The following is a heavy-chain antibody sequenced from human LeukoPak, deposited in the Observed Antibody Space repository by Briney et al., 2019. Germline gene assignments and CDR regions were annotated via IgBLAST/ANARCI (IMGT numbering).Heavy chain of an antibody. CDR1: GGSISSYY. Sequence: SETLSLTCTVSGGSISSYYWSWIRQPAGKGLEWIGRIYTPGSTNYNPSLKSRVTMSLDTSKNQFSLKLNSVTAADTAVYYCAKSNGYGLVDIWGQGTMVTVSS. CDR3: AKSNGYGLVDI. J-gene: IGHJ3*02. D-gene: IGHD3-10*01. CDR2: IYTPGST. V-gene: IGHV4-4*07.